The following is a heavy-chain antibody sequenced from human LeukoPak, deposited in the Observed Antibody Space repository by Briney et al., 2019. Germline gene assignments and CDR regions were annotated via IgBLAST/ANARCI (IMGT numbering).Heavy chain of an antibody. J-gene: IGHJ4*02. CDR1: GYSISSGYY. D-gene: IGHD3-10*01. Sequence: PSETLSLTCTVSGYSISSGYYWGWIRQPPGKGLEWIGSIYHSGRTFYNPSLKSRVTISVDTSKNQFSLKLSSVTAADTAVYYCARPSAYYYGSGLNRWGQGTLVTVSS. V-gene: IGHV4-38-2*02. CDR2: IYHSGRT. CDR3: ARPSAYYYGSGLNR.